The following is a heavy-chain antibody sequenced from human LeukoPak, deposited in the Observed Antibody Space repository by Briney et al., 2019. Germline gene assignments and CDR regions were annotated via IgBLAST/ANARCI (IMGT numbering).Heavy chain of an antibody. CDR3: ARQGRLPDILTGYYNSGLDY. Sequence: SETLSLTCTVSGGSISSYYWSWIRQPPGKGLEWIGYIYYSGSTNYNPSLKSRVTISVDTSKNQFSLKLSSVTAADTAVYYCARQGRLPDILTGYYNSGLDYWGQGTLVTVSS. CDR2: IYYSGST. V-gene: IGHV4-59*08. CDR1: GGSISSYY. D-gene: IGHD3-9*01. J-gene: IGHJ4*02.